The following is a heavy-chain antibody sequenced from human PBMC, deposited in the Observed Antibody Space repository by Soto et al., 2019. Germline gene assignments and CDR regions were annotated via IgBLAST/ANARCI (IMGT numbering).Heavy chain of an antibody. CDR2: IIPIFGTA. Sequence: GASVKVSCKASGGTFSSYAISWVRQAPGQGLEWMGGIIPIFGTANYAQKFQGRVTITADKSTSTAYMELSSLRSEDTAVYYCAREALELPGGYYYGMDVWGQGATVTVSS. J-gene: IGHJ6*02. D-gene: IGHD1-7*01. V-gene: IGHV1-69*06. CDR3: AREALELPGGYYYGMDV. CDR1: GGTFSSYA.